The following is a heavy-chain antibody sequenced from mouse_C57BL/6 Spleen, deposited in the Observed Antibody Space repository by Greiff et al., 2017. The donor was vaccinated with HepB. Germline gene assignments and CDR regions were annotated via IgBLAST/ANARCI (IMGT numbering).Heavy chain of an antibody. CDR3: ARGTTVLATGY. J-gene: IGHJ2*01. V-gene: IGHV1-81*01. CDR1: GYTFTSYG. Sequence: VQLQQSGAELARPGASVKLSCKASGYTFTSYGISWVKQRTGQGLEWIGEINPRSGNTYYNEKFKGKATLTADKSTSTAYMELRSLTSEDSAVYFCARGTTVLATGYWGQSTTLTVAS. D-gene: IGHD1-1*01. CDR2: INPRSGNT.